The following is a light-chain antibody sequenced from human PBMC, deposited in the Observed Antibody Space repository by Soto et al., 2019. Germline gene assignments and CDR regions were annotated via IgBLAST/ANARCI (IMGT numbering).Light chain of an antibody. CDR2: DAS. CDR3: QQYNSYSPEYT. V-gene: IGKV1-5*01. J-gene: IGKJ2*01. Sequence: DIQMTQSPSTLSGSVGDRVTITCRASQTISSWLAWYQQKPGKAPKLLIYDASSLESGVPSRFSGSGSGTEFTLTISSLQPDDFATYYCQQYNSYSPEYTFGQGTKVDIK. CDR1: QTISSW.